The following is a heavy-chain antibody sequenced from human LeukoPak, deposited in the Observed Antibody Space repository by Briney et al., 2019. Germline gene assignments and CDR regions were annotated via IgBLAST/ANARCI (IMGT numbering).Heavy chain of an antibody. CDR1: GGSISSYY. J-gene: IGHJ4*02. V-gene: IGHV4-59*01. CDR3: ARAGYNYANGYYFDY. D-gene: IGHD5-18*01. Sequence: SETLSLTCTVSGGSISSYYWSWVRQPPGTGLGWDGFIYYTGSINYNPSLKSRVSISVDTAKNQFSLKLNSVTAADTAVYYCARAGYNYANGYYFDYWGQGTPVTVSS. CDR2: IYYTGSI.